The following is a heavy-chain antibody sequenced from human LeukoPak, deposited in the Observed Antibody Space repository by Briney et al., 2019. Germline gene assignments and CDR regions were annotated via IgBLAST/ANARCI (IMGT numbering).Heavy chain of an antibody. CDR3: ARGVTDAYNPSYFDS. CDR1: GCSISSYY. Sequence: SETLCLTCAVSGCSISSYYWSWIRQPAGKGLEWIGRIHTSGNTNYNPSLKSRVTMSVDKSKNQFSLKLNSVTAADTAVYYCARGVTDAYNPSYFDSWGQGTLVTVSS. CDR2: IHTSGNT. J-gene: IGHJ4*02. V-gene: IGHV4-4*07. D-gene: IGHD5-24*01.